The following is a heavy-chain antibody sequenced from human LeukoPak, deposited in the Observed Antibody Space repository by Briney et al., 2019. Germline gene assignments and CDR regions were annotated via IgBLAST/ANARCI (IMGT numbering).Heavy chain of an antibody. D-gene: IGHD3-16*01. CDR2: ISGSGDNT. Sequence: GGSLRLSCAASGFTFSSYAMSWVRQAPGKGLEWVSAISGSGDNTYHADSVKGRFTISRDNSKNTLYLQMSSLRAEDTAVYYCAKDHYDYVWGSYSLYFQHWGQGTLVTVFS. CDR3: AKDHYDYVWGSYSLYFQH. CDR1: GFTFSSYA. V-gene: IGHV3-23*01. J-gene: IGHJ1*01.